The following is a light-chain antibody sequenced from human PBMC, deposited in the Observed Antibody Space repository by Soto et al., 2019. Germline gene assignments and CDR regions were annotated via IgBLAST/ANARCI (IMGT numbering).Light chain of an antibody. CDR1: QSISSW. J-gene: IGKJ1*01. Sequence: DIQMTQSPSTLSASVGDRVTITCRASQSISSWLAWYQQKPGKAPKLLIYKASTLQSGVPSRFSGRGSGTEFTLAISSLQRDDSATYYCQQYNDNWTFGQGTKVDIK. CDR3: QQYNDNWT. CDR2: KAS. V-gene: IGKV1-5*03.